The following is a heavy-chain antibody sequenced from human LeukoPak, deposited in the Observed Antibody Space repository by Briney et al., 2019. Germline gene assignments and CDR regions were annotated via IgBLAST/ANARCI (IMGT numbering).Heavy chain of an antibody. CDR3: AGERADVEVYSGMDA. J-gene: IGHJ6*02. V-gene: IGHV1-69*13. CDR2: IIPMFGTT. D-gene: IGHD2-21*01. Sequence: SVKVSCKASGGIFSNYVITWVRQAPGQGLQWMGGIIPMFGTTNYAREFQDRVTMSADESTNIAHMELRSLTSEDTAVYYCAGERADVEVYSGMDAWGQGTTVTVSS. CDR1: GGIFSNYV.